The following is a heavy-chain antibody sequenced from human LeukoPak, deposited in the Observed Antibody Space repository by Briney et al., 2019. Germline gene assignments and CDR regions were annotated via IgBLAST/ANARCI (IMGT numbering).Heavy chain of an antibody. CDR2: IYSGGST. V-gene: IGHV3-53*01. CDR3: AGVQLWFGKYFDY. J-gene: IGHJ4*02. Sequence: GGSLRLSCAASGFTVSSNYMSWVRQAPGKGLEWVSVIYSGGSTYYADSVKGRFTISRDNSKNTLYLQMNSLRAEDTAVYYCAGVQLWFGKYFDYWGQGTLVTVSS. D-gene: IGHD5-18*01. CDR1: GFTVSSNY.